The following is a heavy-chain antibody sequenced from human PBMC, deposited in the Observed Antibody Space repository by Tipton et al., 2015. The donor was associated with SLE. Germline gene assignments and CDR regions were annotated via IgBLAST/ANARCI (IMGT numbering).Heavy chain of an antibody. CDR1: GFTFSDYY. D-gene: IGHD6-19*01. Sequence: SLRLSCAASGFTFSDYYMTWIRQAPGKGLEWVSYISSSSGYTNYADSVKGRFTISRDNAKNSLYLQMNSLRAEDTAVYYCARLSSAGFYWGQGTLVTVSS. CDR3: ARLSSAGFY. V-gene: IGHV3-11*03. J-gene: IGHJ4*02. CDR2: ISSSSGYT.